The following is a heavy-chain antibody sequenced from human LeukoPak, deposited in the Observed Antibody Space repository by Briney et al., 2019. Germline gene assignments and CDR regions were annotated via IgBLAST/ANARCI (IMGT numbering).Heavy chain of an antibody. CDR1: GGSISSYY. Sequence: SETLSLTCTVSGGSISSYYWSWVRQPVGKGLEWIGRISTSGNTNSNPSLKSRVTMSVDTSKNQFSLKLSSVTAADTAVYYCASQYCSTTSCSDYWGQGTLVTVSS. V-gene: IGHV4-4*07. CDR3: ASQYCSTTSCSDY. J-gene: IGHJ4*02. CDR2: ISTSGNT. D-gene: IGHD2-2*01.